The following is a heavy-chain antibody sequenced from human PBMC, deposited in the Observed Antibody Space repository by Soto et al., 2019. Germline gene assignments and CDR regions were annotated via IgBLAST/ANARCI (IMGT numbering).Heavy chain of an antibody. CDR2: ISYDGSNK. D-gene: IGHD6-6*01. Sequence: GGSLRLSCAASGFTFSSYAMHWVRQAPGKGLEWVAVISYDGSNKYYADSVKGRFTISRDNSKNTLYLQMNSLRAEDTAVYYCARAGSSSSCFVYWGQGTLVTVSS. CDR3: ARAGSSSSCFVY. CDR1: GFTFSSYA. J-gene: IGHJ4*02. V-gene: IGHV3-30-3*01.